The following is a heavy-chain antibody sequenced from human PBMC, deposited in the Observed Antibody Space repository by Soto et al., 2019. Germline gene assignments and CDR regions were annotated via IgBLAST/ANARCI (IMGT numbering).Heavy chain of an antibody. D-gene: IGHD6-19*01. Sequence: GGSLRLSCSASGFTFSSYGMHWVRQAPGKGLEWVAVTWYDGSNKNYADSVKGRFTISRDNSKNTLYLQMNSLRAEDTALYYCSRDSGSSGWNDAFDIWGHGTMVTVSS. J-gene: IGHJ3*02. CDR3: SRDSGSSGWNDAFDI. CDR2: TWYDGSNK. V-gene: IGHV3-33*01. CDR1: GFTFSSYG.